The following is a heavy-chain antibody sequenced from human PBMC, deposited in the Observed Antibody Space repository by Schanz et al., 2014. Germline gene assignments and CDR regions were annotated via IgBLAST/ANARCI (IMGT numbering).Heavy chain of an antibody. CDR1: GYTFTRSG. CDR2: IGGSRANT. V-gene: IGHV1-18*01. J-gene: IGHJ4*02. CDR3: ARDRDQWDGNYLDY. Sequence: QVQLVQSGGEVKTPGASVKVSCKASGYTFTRSGISWVRQAPGQGLEWMGWIGGSRANTNLAQKFQGRVTMTTDTSTSTVYMELRSLTSDDSAVYYCARDRDQWDGNYLDYWGQGTLVTVSS. D-gene: IGHD1-26*01.